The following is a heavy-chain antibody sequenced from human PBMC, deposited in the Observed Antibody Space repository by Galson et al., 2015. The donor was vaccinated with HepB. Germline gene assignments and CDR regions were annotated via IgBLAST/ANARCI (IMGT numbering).Heavy chain of an antibody. V-gene: IGHV3-33*01. J-gene: IGHJ6*02. CDR2: IWYDASNK. CDR1: GFTFSSYG. D-gene: IGHD1-14*01. Sequence: SLRLSCAASGFTFSSYGIHWVRQAPGKGLEWVAVIWYDASNKYYADSVKGRFTISRDNSKNTLYLQMNSLKAGDTAVYYCARERTPYYYYGMDVWGQGTTVTVSS. CDR3: ARERTPYYYYGMDV.